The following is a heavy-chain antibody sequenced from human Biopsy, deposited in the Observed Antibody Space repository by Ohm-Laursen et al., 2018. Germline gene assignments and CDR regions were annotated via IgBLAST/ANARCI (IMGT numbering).Heavy chain of an antibody. D-gene: IGHD4-17*01. CDR1: GVTLSGYA. Sequence: SLRLSCSASGVTLSGYAMNWVRQAPGKGLEWVSSITGGGNYINYADSVRGRFTISRDNSKNLVYLVMSSLRAEDTAVYFCATAAYAPPYFDLWGRGTVVTVSS. V-gene: IGHV3-21*06. CDR3: ATAAYAPPYFDL. J-gene: IGHJ4*02. CDR2: ITGGGNYI.